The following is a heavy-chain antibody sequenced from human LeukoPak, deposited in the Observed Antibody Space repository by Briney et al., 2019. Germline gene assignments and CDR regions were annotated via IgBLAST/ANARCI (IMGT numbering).Heavy chain of an antibody. D-gene: IGHD2-2*01. CDR1: GFTFSTFG. V-gene: IGHV3-23*01. J-gene: IGHJ4*02. CDR3: ARDGINCSSTSCYDY. Sequence: HPGGSLRLSCVASGFTFSTFGMSWVRQAPGKGLQWVSGITGTGAGTYYSDSVRGRFTISRDNSKNTLYLQMNSLRAEDTAVYYCARDGINCSSTSCYDYWGQGTLVTVSS. CDR2: ITGTGAGT.